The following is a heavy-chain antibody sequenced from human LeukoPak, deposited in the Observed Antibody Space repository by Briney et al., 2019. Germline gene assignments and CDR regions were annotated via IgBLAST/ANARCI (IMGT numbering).Heavy chain of an antibody. CDR1: GFTFDDYA. Sequence: GGSLRLSCAASGFTFDDYAMHWVRQAPGKGLEWVSGISWNSGSIGYADSVKGRFTISRDNAKNSLYLQMNSLRAEDTALYYCAKDSAPYRGLRRLGWWRAFDIWGQGTMVTVSS. CDR3: AKDSAPYRGLRRLGWWRAFDI. V-gene: IGHV3-9*01. CDR2: ISWNSGSI. D-gene: IGHD5-12*01. J-gene: IGHJ3*02.